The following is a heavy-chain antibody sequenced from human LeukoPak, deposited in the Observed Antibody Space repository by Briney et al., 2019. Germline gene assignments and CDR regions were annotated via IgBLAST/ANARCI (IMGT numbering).Heavy chain of an antibody. CDR3: AGGMEASYSSGWFRWGFDLDY. CDR1: GFTFSRYW. D-gene: IGHD6-19*01. V-gene: IGHV3-7*03. CDR2: IKQDGSAQ. J-gene: IGHJ4*02. Sequence: GGSLRLSRAASGFTFSRYWMNWVRQAPGKGLEWVANIKQDGSAQNYVDSVKGRFTISRDNAGNSLYLQMNSLRAEDTAVYYCAGGMEASYSSGWFRWGFDLDYWGQGTLVTVSS.